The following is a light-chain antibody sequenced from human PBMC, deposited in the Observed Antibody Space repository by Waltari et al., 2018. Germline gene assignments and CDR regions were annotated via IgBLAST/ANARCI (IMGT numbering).Light chain of an antibody. V-gene: IGLV3-1*01. J-gene: IGLJ2*01. CDR3: RAWDSGLVV. Sequence: WYQQKAGQSHVMGIYQKRERPSRSPMRLSGSSAWNIATLTIGRAQAMDEADYYCRAWDSGLVVFDGGTKLPVL. CDR2: QKR.